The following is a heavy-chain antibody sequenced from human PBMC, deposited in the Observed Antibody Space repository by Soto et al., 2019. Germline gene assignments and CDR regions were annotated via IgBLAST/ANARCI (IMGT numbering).Heavy chain of an antibody. Sequence: PSETLSLTCSLSGASITSTTYFWAWIRQPPGKGLEWDGSIYYSGKTHYNPSLKSRTTISVERSRNQFSLQVSSVTAADTAVYYCAKNLPRTGRFDYWGQGTVVTVSS. CDR2: IYYSGKT. CDR1: GASITSTTYF. V-gene: IGHV4-39*01. J-gene: IGHJ4*02. CDR3: AKNLPRTGRFDY.